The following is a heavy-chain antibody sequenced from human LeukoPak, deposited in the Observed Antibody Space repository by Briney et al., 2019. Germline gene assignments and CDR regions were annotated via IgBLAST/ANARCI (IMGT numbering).Heavy chain of an antibody. D-gene: IGHD4-17*01. CDR2: ISGSGGST. CDR3: ARGHPYGDYLAPLDY. V-gene: IGHV3-23*01. J-gene: IGHJ4*02. Sequence: GGSLRLSCAASGFTFSSYAMSWVRQAPGKGLEWVSAISGSGGSTYYADSVKGRFTISRDNSKNTLYLQMNSLRAEDTAVYYCARGHPYGDYLAPLDYWGQGTLVTVSS. CDR1: GFTFSSYA.